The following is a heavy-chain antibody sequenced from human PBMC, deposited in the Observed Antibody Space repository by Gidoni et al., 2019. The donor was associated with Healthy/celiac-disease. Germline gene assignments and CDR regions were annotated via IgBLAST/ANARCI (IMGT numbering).Heavy chain of an antibody. Sequence: QVQLVESGGGVVQPGRSLRLSCAASGFTFSNYPMHSVRQAPGKGLEWVALIWYEGSNKFYADSVKGRFTISRDNSKNTLYLQMNSLRAEDTAVYYCARTVHDQLRYFDWPLDYWGQGTLVTVSS. CDR2: IWYEGSNK. J-gene: IGHJ4*02. V-gene: IGHV3-33*01. CDR3: ARTVHDQLRYFDWPLDY. CDR1: GFTFSNYP. D-gene: IGHD3-9*01.